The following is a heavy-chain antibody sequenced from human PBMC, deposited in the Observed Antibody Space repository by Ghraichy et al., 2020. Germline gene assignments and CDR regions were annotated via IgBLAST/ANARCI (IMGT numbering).Heavy chain of an antibody. CDR2: INSDGSGT. CDR1: GFTFSIYW. Sequence: GESLNISCAASGFTFSIYWMHWVRQAPGKGLVWVSHINSDGSGTNYADSVKGRFTISRDNAKNTLYLQMNGLRAEDTAVYYCLRGGPTAGSFPPFDSWGQGTRVTVSS. V-gene: IGHV3-74*01. D-gene: IGHD3-10*01. J-gene: IGHJ4*02. CDR3: LRGGPTAGSFPPFDS.